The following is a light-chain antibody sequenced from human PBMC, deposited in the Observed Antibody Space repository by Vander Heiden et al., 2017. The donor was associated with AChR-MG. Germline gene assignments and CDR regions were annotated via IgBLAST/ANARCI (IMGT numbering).Light chain of an antibody. V-gene: IGLV1-40*01. CDR2: GNS. CDR1: SSNIGAGYD. J-gene: IGLJ2*01. CDR3: QSYDSSLCGVV. Sequence: QSVPTQPPPVSRAPGQMVTISCTGSSSNIGAGYDVHWYQQLPGTAPKLLIYGNSNRPSGVPDRFSGSKSGTSASLAITGLQAEDEADYYCQSYDSSLCGVVFSGGTKLTVL.